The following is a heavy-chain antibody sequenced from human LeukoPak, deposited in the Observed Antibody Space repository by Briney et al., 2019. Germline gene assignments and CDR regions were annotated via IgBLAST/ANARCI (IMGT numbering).Heavy chain of an antibody. V-gene: IGHV4-59*01. Sequence: SETLSLTCTVSDDSITMYYWTWIRQPPGKGLEWIGYVDHTGTTNFNPSLNGRVSISRDTSKNFFSLRLRSVTAADTAVYYCASMIAVAGQGQNWFDPWGQGTLVTVSS. J-gene: IGHJ5*02. CDR2: VDHTGTT. CDR1: DDSITMYY. CDR3: ASMIAVAGQGQNWFDP. D-gene: IGHD6-19*01.